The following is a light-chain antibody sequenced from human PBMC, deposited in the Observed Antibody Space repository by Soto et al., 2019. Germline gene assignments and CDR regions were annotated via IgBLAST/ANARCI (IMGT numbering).Light chain of an antibody. Sequence: IRMSLSPSALSASVKDRVAITCRASQSISSWLAWYQQKPGKAPKLLIYDASNLESGVPSRFSGSGSGTEFTLTISSLQPDDFATYYCQQFNSYWGTFGQGTKVDIK. CDR2: DAS. CDR3: QQFNSYWGT. V-gene: IGKV1-5*01. CDR1: QSISSW. J-gene: IGKJ1*01.